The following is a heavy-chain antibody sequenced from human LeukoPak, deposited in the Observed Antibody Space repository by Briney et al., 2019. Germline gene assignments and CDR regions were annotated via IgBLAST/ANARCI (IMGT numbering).Heavy chain of an antibody. Sequence: ASVKVSCKASGYTFTGYYMHWVRQAPGQGLEWMGWINPNSGGTNYAQKFQGRVTMTRDTSISTAYMELSRLRSDDTAVYYCARDQAMVTGFDYWGQGTLVTVSS. J-gene: IGHJ4*02. CDR1: GYTFTGYY. V-gene: IGHV1-2*02. CDR2: INPNSGGT. CDR3: ARDQAMVTGFDY. D-gene: IGHD5-18*01.